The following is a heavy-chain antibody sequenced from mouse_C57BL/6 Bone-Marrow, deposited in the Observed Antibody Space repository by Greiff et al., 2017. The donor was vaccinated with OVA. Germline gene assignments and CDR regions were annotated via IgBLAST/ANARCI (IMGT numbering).Heavy chain of an antibody. CDR1: GFTFSSYA. CDR2: ISSGGDYI. CDR3: TRGEFYLRDEGFAY. J-gene: IGHJ3*01. D-gene: IGHD2-1*01. V-gene: IGHV5-9-1*02. Sequence: DVMLVESGEGLVKPGGSLKLSCAASGFTFSSYAMSWVRQTPEKRLEWVAYISSGGDYIYYADTVKGRFTISRDNARNTLYLQMSSLKSEDTAMYYCTRGEFYLRDEGFAYWGQGTLVTVSA.